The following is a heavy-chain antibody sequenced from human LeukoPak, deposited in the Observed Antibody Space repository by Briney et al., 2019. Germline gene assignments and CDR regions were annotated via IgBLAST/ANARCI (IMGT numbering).Heavy chain of an antibody. D-gene: IGHD2-2*03. CDR3: AKDGYCSSTSCYSNHFDS. V-gene: IGHV3-66*01. Sequence: GGSLRLSCAASGFTVSSNYMNWVRQAPGKGLEWVGVIYNGGSIYYADSVKRRFTISRDNSKNTMDLQMNSLRAEDTAVYYCAKDGYCSSTSCYSNHFDSWGQGTLVTVSS. CDR2: IYNGGSI. J-gene: IGHJ4*02. CDR1: GFTVSSNY.